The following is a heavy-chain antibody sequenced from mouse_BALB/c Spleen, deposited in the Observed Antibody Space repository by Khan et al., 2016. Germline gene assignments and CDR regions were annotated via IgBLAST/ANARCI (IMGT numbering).Heavy chain of an antibody. Sequence: LVKTGTSVKISCKASGYSFTGYYMHWVKQSHGKSLEWIGYISCYNGATRYNQKFKGKATFTVDTSSSTAYMQFNSLTSEDSAVYYCARSSRGTYYYAMDDWGQGTSVTVSS. V-gene: IGHV1S34*01. CDR1: GYSFTGYY. CDR3: ARSSRGTYYYAMDD. D-gene: IGHD2-14*01. J-gene: IGHJ4*01. CDR2: ISCYNGAT.